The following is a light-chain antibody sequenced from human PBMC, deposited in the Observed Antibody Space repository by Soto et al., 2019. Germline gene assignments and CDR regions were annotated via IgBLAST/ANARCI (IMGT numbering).Light chain of an antibody. V-gene: IGKV1-5*03. Sequence: DIKMTHSPSTLSASVGDRVTITCRASQSISSWLAWYQQKPGKAPKLLIYKASSLESGVASRFSGSGSGTEFTLNISSLQPDDFATYYCQQYSSYSNTFGQGTKLEIK. CDR2: KAS. CDR3: QQYSSYSNT. CDR1: QSISSW. J-gene: IGKJ2*01.